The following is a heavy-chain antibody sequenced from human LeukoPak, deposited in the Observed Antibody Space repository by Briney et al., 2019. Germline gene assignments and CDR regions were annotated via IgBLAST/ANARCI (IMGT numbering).Heavy chain of an antibody. Sequence: PSETLSLTCTVPGGVISSFFWNWIRQPPGKGLEWIGSIYYSGSTSYNPSLKSRVTMSVDTSKNQFSLKLDSVTAADTAVYYCARNASDSGTSYFDYWGQGTLVTVSS. J-gene: IGHJ4*02. V-gene: IGHV4-59*04. CDR1: GGVISSFF. D-gene: IGHD1-26*01. CDR2: IYYSGST. CDR3: ARNASDSGTSYFDY.